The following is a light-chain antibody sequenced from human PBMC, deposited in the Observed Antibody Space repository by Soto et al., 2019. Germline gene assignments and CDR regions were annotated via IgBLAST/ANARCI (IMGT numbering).Light chain of an antibody. J-gene: IGKJ4*01. CDR1: QSFSTN. CDR2: GAS. CDR3: QQYNNWPQLT. Sequence: EIVMTQSPATLSVSPGQRATLSCRASQSFSTNLAWYQQKPGQAPRLLIYGASTRATGIPARFSGSGSGTEFTLTISSLQSEDFAVYYCQQYNNWPQLTFGGGTKVDIK. V-gene: IGKV3-15*01.